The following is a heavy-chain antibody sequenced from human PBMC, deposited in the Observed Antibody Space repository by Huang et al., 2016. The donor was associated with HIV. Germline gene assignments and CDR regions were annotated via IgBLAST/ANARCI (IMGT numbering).Heavy chain of an antibody. V-gene: IGHV3-30*18. CDR3: AKDNDLYYFDY. Sequence: QVHLVESGGGVVQPGRSLRLSCAASGFTFSGYGMHWVRQAPGKGLGWVAVITFDGKNKYYADSVRGRFTVSRDNSQNTVSLQMNTLRAEDTGVYYCAKDNDLYYFDYWGQGTLVTVSS. CDR2: ITFDGKNK. J-gene: IGHJ4*02. CDR1: GFTFSGYG. D-gene: IGHD1-1*01.